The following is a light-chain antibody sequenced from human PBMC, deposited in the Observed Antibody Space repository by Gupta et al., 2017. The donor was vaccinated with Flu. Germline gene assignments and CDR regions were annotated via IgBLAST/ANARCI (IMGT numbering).Light chain of an antibody. CDR2: DVI. Sequence: QSVTVSFTGTSSDIGGYNYVSWYQQHPGKAPKLMIYDVIKRPSGVPDRFSGSKSGNTASLTISGLQAEDEADYYCCSFAGGFYVFGTGTKVTVL. CDR3: CSFAGGFYV. J-gene: IGLJ1*01. CDR1: SSDIGGYNY. V-gene: IGLV2-11*01.